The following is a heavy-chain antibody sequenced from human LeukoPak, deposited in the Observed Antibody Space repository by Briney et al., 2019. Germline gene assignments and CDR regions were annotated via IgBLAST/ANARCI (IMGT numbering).Heavy chain of an antibody. Sequence: SETLSLTCTVSGGSSSSYYWSWIRQPPGKGLEWIGYIYYRGGTNYNPSLESRVTISGDTSKNEFSLKLTSVTAADTAVYYCARGRLIVAPGVYYFEYWGQETLVTVSS. CDR2: IYYRGGT. CDR1: GGSSSSYY. V-gene: IGHV4-59*08. CDR3: ARGRLIVAPGVYYFEY. J-gene: IGHJ4*02. D-gene: IGHD5-12*01.